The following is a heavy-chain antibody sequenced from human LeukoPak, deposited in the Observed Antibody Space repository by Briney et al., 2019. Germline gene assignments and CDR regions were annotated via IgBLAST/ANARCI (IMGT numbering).Heavy chain of an antibody. CDR3: AKDSRAVAGTGAFGAFDI. D-gene: IGHD6-19*01. CDR2: ISGSVGST. J-gene: IGHJ3*02. CDR1: GFTFSSYA. V-gene: IGHV3-23*01. Sequence: PGGSMRLSCAASGFTFSSYAMSWVRQAPGKGLEWVSAISGSVGSTYYADSVKGRFTISRDNSKNTLYLQMNSLRAEDTAVYYCAKDSRAVAGTGAFGAFDIWGQGTMVTVSS.